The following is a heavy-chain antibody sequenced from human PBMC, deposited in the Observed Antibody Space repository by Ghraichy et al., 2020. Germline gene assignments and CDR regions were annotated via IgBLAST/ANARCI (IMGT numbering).Heavy chain of an antibody. J-gene: IGHJ4*02. D-gene: IGHD6-19*01. CDR2: ISNSGGTI. V-gene: IGHV3-11*01. Sequence: LSLTCAASGFTFSDFYMTWIRQAPGKGLEWVSYISNSGGTIYYADSVKGRFTISRDNAKNSLYLQMNSLRVEDTAVYYCARVLGSGWSVDDCWGQGTQVTVSS. CDR3: ARVLGSGWSVDDC. CDR1: GFTFSDFY.